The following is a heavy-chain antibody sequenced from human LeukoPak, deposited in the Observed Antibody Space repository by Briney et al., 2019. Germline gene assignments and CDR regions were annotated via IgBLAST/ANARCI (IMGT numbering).Heavy chain of an antibody. V-gene: IGHV1-2*02. J-gene: IGHJ4*02. CDR2: INPNSGGT. CDR3: ARGVLGISSSWYDY. CDR1: GYTFTGYY. D-gene: IGHD6-13*01. Sequence: GASVKVSCKASGYTFTGYYMHCGRQAPGQRREWMGWINPNSGGTNYAQKFQGRVTMTRDTSISTAYMELSRLRSDDTAVYYCARGVLGISSSWYDYWGQGTLVTVSS.